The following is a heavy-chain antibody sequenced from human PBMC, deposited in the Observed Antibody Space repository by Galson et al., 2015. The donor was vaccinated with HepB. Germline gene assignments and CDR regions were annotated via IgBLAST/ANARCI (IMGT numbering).Heavy chain of an antibody. CDR2: IYSGGST. CDR3: ARDGAAAEPFDI. J-gene: IGHJ3*02. Sequence: SLRLSCAASGFTVSSNYMSWVRQAPGKGLEWVSVIYSGGSTYYADSVKGRFTISRDNSKNTLYLQMNSLRAEDTAVYYCARDGAAAEPFDIWGQGTMVTVSS. V-gene: IGHV3-66*01. CDR1: GFTVSSNY. D-gene: IGHD6-13*01.